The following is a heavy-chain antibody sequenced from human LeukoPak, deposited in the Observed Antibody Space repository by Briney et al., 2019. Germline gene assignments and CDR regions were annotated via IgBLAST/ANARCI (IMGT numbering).Heavy chain of an antibody. CDR1: VDSVSSNSVT. D-gene: IGHD2-2*01. Sequence: SQTLSLTCAISVDSVSSNSVTWNWIRQSPSRGLEWLVRTYYRSTWYNDYAVSVRGRITVNPDTSKNQFSLHLNSVTPEDTAVYYCARRLTQYDCFDPWGQGILVTVSS. CDR3: ARRLTQYDCFDP. CDR2: TYYRSTWYN. J-gene: IGHJ5*02. V-gene: IGHV6-1*01.